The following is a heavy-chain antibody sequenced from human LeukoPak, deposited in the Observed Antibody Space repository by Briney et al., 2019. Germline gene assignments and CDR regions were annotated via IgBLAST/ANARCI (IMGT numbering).Heavy chain of an antibody. Sequence: GGSLRLSCAASRFTFSSYEMNWVRQAPGKGLEWVSHISSSGSTIDYADSVKGRFTISRDNAKNSLYLQMNSLRAEDTAVYYCARDLTIFGVGKVPNWFDPWGQGTLVTVSS. CDR2: ISSSGSTI. CDR3: ARDLTIFGVGKVPNWFDP. D-gene: IGHD3-3*01. CDR1: RFTFSSYE. J-gene: IGHJ5*02. V-gene: IGHV3-48*03.